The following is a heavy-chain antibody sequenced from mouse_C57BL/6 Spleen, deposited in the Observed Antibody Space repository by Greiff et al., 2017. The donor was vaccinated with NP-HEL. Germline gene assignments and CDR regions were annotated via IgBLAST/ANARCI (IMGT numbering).Heavy chain of an antibody. CDR3: ARSRVWYFDV. J-gene: IGHJ1*03. CDR1: GYTFTDYY. V-gene: IGHV1-19*01. Sequence: EVQLQESGPVLVKPGASVKMSCKASGYTFTDYYMNWVKQSHGKSLEWIGVINPYNGGTSYNQKFKGKATLTVDKSSSTAYMELNSLTSEDSAVYYCARSRVWYFDVWGTGTTVTVSS. CDR2: INPYNGGT. D-gene: IGHD3-1*01.